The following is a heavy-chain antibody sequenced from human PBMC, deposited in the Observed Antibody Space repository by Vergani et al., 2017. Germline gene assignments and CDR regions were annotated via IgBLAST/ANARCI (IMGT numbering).Heavy chain of an antibody. Sequence: QVQLVQSGAEVKKPGSSVKVSCKASGYTFTGYYMHWVRQAPGQGLEWMGWINPNSGGPNYAQKFQGRVTMTRDTSISTAYMELSRLRSDDTAVYYCARPDIAAALWVGFDPWGQGTLVTVSS. J-gene: IGHJ5*02. CDR3: ARPDIAAALWVGFDP. CDR1: GYTFTGYY. CDR2: INPNSGGP. V-gene: IGHV1-2*02. D-gene: IGHD6-13*01.